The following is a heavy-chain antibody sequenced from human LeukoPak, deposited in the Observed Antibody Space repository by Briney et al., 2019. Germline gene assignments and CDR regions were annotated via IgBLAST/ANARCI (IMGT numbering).Heavy chain of an antibody. V-gene: IGHV3-30*02. CDR1: GFTFSSYG. Sequence: GGSLRLSCAASGFTFSSYGMHWVRQAPGKGLEWVAFIRYDGSNKYYADSVKGRFTISRDNSKNTLYLQMNSLRAEDTAVYYCARDALGYCSSTGCPHTPDYWGQGTLVTVSS. CDR3: ARDALGYCSSTGCPHTPDY. D-gene: IGHD2-2*03. J-gene: IGHJ4*02. CDR2: IRYDGSNK.